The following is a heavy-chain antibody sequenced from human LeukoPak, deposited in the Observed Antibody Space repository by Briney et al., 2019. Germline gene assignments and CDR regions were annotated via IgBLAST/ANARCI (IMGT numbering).Heavy chain of an antibody. CDR1: GFTFSSHS. CDR2: ISSSSSTI. D-gene: IGHD3-22*01. V-gene: IGHV3-48*01. CDR3: ARGAYYYED. Sequence: GGSLRLSCAASGFTFSSHSMNWVRQAPGKGLEWVSYISSSSSTIYYADSVKGRFTISRDNAKNSLYLEMNSLRAEDTAVYYCARGAYYYEDWGQGTLVTVSS. J-gene: IGHJ4*02.